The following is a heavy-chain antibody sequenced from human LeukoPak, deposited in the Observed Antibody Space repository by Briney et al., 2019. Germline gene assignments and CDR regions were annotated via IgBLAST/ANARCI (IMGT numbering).Heavy chain of an antibody. V-gene: IGHV3-23*01. CDR3: AKWFDW. CDR2: ISGSGGST. J-gene: IGHJ4*02. Sequence: QAGGSLRLSCVASGFTFTDHYISWVRQAPGKGLEWVSAISGSGGSTYYADSVKGRFTISRDNSKNTLYLQMNSLRAEDTAVYYCAKWFDWLGQGTLVTVSS. CDR1: GFTFTDHY.